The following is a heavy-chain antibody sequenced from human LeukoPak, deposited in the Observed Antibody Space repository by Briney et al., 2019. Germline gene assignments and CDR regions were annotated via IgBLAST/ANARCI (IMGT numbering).Heavy chain of an antibody. CDR1: GCHFTSYW. CDR3: ARHNHYYYGSGSYYKGDGWFDL. Sequence: GGSLKISFQGSGCHFTSYWIGWVRQMPGKGLEWMGVIYPGDSDTRYSPSFQGQVTISADKSISTAYLQWSSLKASVTAMYYRARHNHYYYGSGSYYKGDGWFDLWGQGTLVTVSS. V-gene: IGHV5-51*01. J-gene: IGHJ5*02. D-gene: IGHD3-10*01. CDR2: IYPGDSDT.